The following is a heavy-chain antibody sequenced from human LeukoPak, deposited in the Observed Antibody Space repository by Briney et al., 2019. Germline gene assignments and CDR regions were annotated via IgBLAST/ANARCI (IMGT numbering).Heavy chain of an antibody. CDR2: INPNSGGT. Sequence: GASVKVSCKXSGYTFTGYYMHWVRQAPGQGLEWMGWINPNSGGTNYAQKFQGRVTMTRDTSISTAYMELSRLRSDDTAVYYCARTTVTTRRYDYWGQGTLVTVSS. D-gene: IGHD4-11*01. V-gene: IGHV1-2*02. CDR1: GYTFTGYY. CDR3: ARTTVTTRRYDY. J-gene: IGHJ4*02.